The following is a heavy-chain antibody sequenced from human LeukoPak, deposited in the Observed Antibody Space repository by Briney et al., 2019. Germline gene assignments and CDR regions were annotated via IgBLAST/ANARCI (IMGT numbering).Heavy chain of an antibody. V-gene: IGHV3-11*06. CDR1: GFSFSDYY. J-gene: IGHJ4*02. Sequence: GGSLTLSCRASGFSFSDYYMSWIRQAPGKGLEWISYISSRSTYISDADSVKGRFTISRDNAKNLLFLQMNSLRVEDTALYYCARGGTGAFDYWGQGILVTVSS. CDR3: ARGGTGAFDY. CDR2: ISSRSTYI. D-gene: IGHD2-8*02.